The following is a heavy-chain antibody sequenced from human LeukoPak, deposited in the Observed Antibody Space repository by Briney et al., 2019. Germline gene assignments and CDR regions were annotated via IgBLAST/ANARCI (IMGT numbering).Heavy chain of an antibody. Sequence: SETLSLTCAVYGGSFSGYYWSWIRQPPGKGLEWIGEINHSGSTNYNPSLKSRVTISVDTSKNQFSPKLSSVTAADTAVYYCARLWYDGDSYYFDYWGQGTLVTVSS. J-gene: IGHJ4*02. CDR1: GGSFSGYY. D-gene: IGHD5-18*01. CDR2: INHSGST. CDR3: ARLWYDGDSYYFDY. V-gene: IGHV4-34*01.